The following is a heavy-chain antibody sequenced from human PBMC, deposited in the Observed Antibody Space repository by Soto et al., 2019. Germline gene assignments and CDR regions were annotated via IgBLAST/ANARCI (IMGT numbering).Heavy chain of an antibody. Sequence: GGSLRLSCAASGFTFSSYGMHWVRQAPGKGLEWVAVISYDGSNKYYADSVKGRLTISRDNSKNTLYLQMNSLRAEDTAVYYCAKGLMSGSFQTEYFQHWGQGPLVTVS. V-gene: IGHV3-30*18. CDR1: GFTFSSYG. CDR2: ISYDGSNK. CDR3: AKGLMSGSFQTEYFQH. D-gene: IGHD1-26*01. J-gene: IGHJ1*01.